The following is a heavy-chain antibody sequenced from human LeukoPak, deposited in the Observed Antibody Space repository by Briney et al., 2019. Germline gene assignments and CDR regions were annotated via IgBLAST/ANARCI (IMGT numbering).Heavy chain of an antibody. J-gene: IGHJ4*02. CDR3: TRAKRVIFDY. V-gene: IGHV1-2*02. CDR2: INPNSGAT. Sequence: ASVKVSCKASGYTFTGYYMLWVRQAPGQGLEWMGWINPNSGATLYAQKFQGRVTMTRDTSINTAYMELSSLRSDDTAVYCCTRAKRVIFDYWGQGTLVTVS. D-gene: IGHD1-1*01. CDR1: GYTFTGYY.